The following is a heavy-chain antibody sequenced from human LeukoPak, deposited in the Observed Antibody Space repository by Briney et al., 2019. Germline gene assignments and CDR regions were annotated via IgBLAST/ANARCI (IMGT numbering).Heavy chain of an antibody. D-gene: IGHD4-17*01. J-gene: IGHJ4*02. Sequence: PGGSLRLSCAASGFKFKDAWMSWVRQAPGKGLEWVSLISSDTSYIHYADSVKGRFTISRDNAKNSVFLQMNSLRAEDTAVYYCGRDTSTVTNREFDYWGQGTLVTVSS. CDR1: GFKFKDAW. CDR2: ISSDTSYI. CDR3: GRDTSTVTNREFDY. V-gene: IGHV3-21*01.